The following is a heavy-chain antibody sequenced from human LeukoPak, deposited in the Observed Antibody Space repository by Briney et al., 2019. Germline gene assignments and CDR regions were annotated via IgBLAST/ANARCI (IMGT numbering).Heavy chain of an antibody. CDR2: INHSGST. J-gene: IGHJ3*02. Sequence: SETLSLTCAVYGGSFSGYYWSWIRQPPGKGLEWIGEINHSGSTNYNPSLKSRVTISVDTSKNQFSLKLSSVTAADTAVYYCASPFHYAFDAFDIWGQGTMVTVSS. CDR3: ASPFHYAFDAFDI. CDR1: GGSFSGYY. V-gene: IGHV4-34*01. D-gene: IGHD3-3*01.